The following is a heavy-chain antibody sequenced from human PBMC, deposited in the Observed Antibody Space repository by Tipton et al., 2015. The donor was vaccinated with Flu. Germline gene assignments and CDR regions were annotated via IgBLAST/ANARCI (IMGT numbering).Heavy chain of an antibody. J-gene: IGHJ4*01. CDR3: ASKVASWGVWEPRDY. CDR1: GDSISNYY. Sequence: TLSLTCSVSGDSISNYYWSWIRQTPGKGLEWIGDVFYTGSTSYSPSLRSRVTISIDTSKNQFSLKMTSVTLADTAVYYCASKVASWGVWEPRDYWGHGTLVTVSS. CDR2: VFYTGST. V-gene: IGHV4-59*12. D-gene: IGHD3-10*01.